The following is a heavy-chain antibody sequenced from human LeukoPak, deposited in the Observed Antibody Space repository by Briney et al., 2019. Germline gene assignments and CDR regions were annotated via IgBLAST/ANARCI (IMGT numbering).Heavy chain of an antibody. CDR2: ISSSSSYI. D-gene: IGHD5-12*01. CDR1: GFTFSSYA. CDR3: ARDIVATITPYYYYYGMDV. J-gene: IGHJ6*02. Sequence: KAGGSLRLSCAASGFTFSSYAMNWVRQAPGKGLEWVSAISSSSSYIYYADSVKGRFTISRDNAKNSLYLQMNSLRAEDTAVYYCARDIVATITPYYYYYGMDVWGQGTTVTVSS. V-gene: IGHV3-21*01.